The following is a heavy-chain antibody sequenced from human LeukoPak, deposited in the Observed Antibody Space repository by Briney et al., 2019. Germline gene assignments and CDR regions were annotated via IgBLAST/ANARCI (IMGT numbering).Heavy chain of an antibody. J-gene: IGHJ4*02. D-gene: IGHD3-10*01. CDR1: GFTFSSYW. V-gene: IGHV3-7*03. Sequence: GGSLRLSCAASGFTFSSYWMSWVRQAPGKGLEWVANIKQDGSEKYYVDSVKGRFTISRDNSKNTLYLQMNSLRAEDTAVYYCAKGAILWFGELFDNYFDYWGQGTLVTVSS. CDR3: AKGAILWFGELFDNYFDY. CDR2: IKQDGSEK.